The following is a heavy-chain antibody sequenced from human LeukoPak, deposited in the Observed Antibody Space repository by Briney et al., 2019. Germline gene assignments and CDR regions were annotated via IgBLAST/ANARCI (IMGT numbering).Heavy chain of an antibody. CDR3: ARQSYDSSGPYAFDI. J-gene: IGHJ3*02. D-gene: IGHD3-22*01. CDR2: IYPGDSDT. CDR1: GYSFTSYW. Sequence: GESLKISCKGSGYSFTSYWIGWVRQMPGKGLEWMGIIYPGDSDTRYSPSFQGQVTISADKSISTAYLQWSSLKASDTAMYYCARQSYDSSGPYAFDIWGQGTMVTVSS. V-gene: IGHV5-51*01.